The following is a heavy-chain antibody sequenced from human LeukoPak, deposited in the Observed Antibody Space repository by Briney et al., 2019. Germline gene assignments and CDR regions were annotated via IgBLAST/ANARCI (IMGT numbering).Heavy chain of an antibody. Sequence: GESLKISCQTSGYDFSTKWIGWVRQMPGKGLEWMGIIYPLDSITRYSPSFQGHVTISADTSINTAYLQWTSLKPSGTAIYYCARLAPDYADYWFDPWGQGTLVTVSS. CDR3: ARLAPDYADYWFDP. J-gene: IGHJ5*02. V-gene: IGHV5-51*01. CDR2: IYPLDSIT. D-gene: IGHD4-17*01. CDR1: GYDFSTKW.